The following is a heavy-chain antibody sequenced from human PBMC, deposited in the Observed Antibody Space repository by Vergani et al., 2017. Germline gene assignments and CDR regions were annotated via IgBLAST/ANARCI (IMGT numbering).Heavy chain of an antibody. CDR1: GFTFSSYA. CDR2: ISGIGGST. CDR3: AKMRTPAPHAFDI. J-gene: IGHJ3*02. Sequence: EVQLLESGGGLVQPGGSLRLSCAASGFTFSSYAMSWVRQAPGKGLEWVSAISGIGGSTYYADSVKGRFTISRDNSKNTLYLQMNSLRAEDTAVYYCAKMRTPAPHAFDIWGQGTMVTVSS. V-gene: IGHV3-23*01.